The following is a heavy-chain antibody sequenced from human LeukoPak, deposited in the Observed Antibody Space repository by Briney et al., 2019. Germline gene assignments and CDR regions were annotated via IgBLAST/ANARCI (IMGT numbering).Heavy chain of an antibody. CDR2: INTNTGNP. CDR1: GGTFSSYA. V-gene: IGHV7-4-1*02. CDR3: ARDLTEIYYDSSGIDY. D-gene: IGHD3-22*01. Sequence: ASVKVSCKASGGTFSSYAISWVRQAPGQGLEWMGWINTNTGNPTYAQGFTGRFVFSLDTSVSTAYLQISSLKAEDTAVYYCARDLTEIYYDSSGIDYWGQGTLVTVSS. J-gene: IGHJ4*02.